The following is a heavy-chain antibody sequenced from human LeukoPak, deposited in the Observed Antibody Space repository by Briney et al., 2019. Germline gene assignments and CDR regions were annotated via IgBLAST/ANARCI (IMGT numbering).Heavy chain of an antibody. V-gene: IGHV4-31*03. D-gene: IGHD6-13*01. J-gene: IGHJ5*02. Sequence: SETLSLTCTVSGGSINSGGYYWSWIRQHPGKGLEWIGYIYYSGSTYYNPSLKSRVTMSVDTSKSQFSLKLSSVTAADTAVYYCARDAAAGTVWFDPWGQGTLVTVSS. CDR2: IYYSGST. CDR1: GGSINSGGYY. CDR3: ARDAAAGTVWFDP.